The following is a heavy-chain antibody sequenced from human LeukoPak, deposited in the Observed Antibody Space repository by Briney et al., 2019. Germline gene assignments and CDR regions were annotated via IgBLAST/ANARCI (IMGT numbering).Heavy chain of an antibody. Sequence: PGGSLRLSCEASGFTFTTYSMTWVRQTPGEGLEWVSSISTGDTFINYADSVKGRFTISRDNAKNSLFLQMTSLRAEDTAMYYCARWKPRSDALDVWGKGTMVMVSS. CDR3: ARWKPRSDALDV. J-gene: IGHJ3*01. D-gene: IGHD1-1*01. CDR2: ISTGDTFI. CDR1: GFTFTTYS. V-gene: IGHV3-21*01.